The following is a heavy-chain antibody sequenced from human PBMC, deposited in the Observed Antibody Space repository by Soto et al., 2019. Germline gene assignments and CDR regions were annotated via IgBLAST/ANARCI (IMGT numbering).Heavy chain of an antibody. Sequence: QVQLVESGGGVVQPGRSLRLSCAASGFTFSSYGMHWVRQAPGKGLEWVAVISYDGSNKYYADSVKGRFTISRDNSKNPLYLQMTSMRAEATAVYYCAKDSGVWVVDYWGQGTLVTVSS. V-gene: IGHV3-30*18. J-gene: IGHJ4*02. CDR1: GFTFSSYG. CDR3: AKDSGVWVVDY. CDR2: ISYDGSNK. D-gene: IGHD3-10*01.